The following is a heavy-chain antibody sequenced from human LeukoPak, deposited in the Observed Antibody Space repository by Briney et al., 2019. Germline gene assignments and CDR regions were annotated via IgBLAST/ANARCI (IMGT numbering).Heavy chain of an antibody. J-gene: IGHJ3*02. V-gene: IGHV3-15*01. CDR3: TDTTFGGEHAFDI. D-gene: IGHD3-16*01. Sequence: GGSVRLSCAASGFTFSNAWMSWVRQAPGKGLEWVGRIKSKTDGGTTDYAAPVKGRFTISRDDSKNTLYLQMNSLKTEDTAVYYCTDTTFGGEHAFDIWGQGTMVTVSS. CDR2: IKSKTDGGTT. CDR1: GFTFSNAW.